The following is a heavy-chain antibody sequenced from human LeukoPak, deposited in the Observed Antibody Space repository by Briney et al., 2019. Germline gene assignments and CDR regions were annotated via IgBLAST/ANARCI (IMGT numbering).Heavy chain of an antibody. V-gene: IGHV1-18*01. Sequence: ASVKVSCKASGYTFTSYGISWVRQAPGQGLEWMGWISAYNGNTNYAQKLQGRVTMTTDTSTSTAYMELSSLRSEDTAVYYCALGYYGSGSYYNGIGYWGQGTLVTVSS. CDR1: GYTFTSYG. D-gene: IGHD3-10*01. CDR2: ISAYNGNT. J-gene: IGHJ4*02. CDR3: ALGYYGSGSYYNGIGY.